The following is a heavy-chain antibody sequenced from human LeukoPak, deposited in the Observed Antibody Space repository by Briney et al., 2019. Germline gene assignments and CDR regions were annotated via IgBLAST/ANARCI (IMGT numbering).Heavy chain of an antibody. Sequence: GASLKISCKGSGYSFTNYWIGWVRPMSGKGLEWMGIIYPGDSDTRYSPSFQGQVTISADKSIITAYLQWSSLKASDTAMYYCARTGYSSGWYGSFDIWGQGTLVTVSS. V-gene: IGHV5-51*01. D-gene: IGHD6-19*01. CDR3: ARTGYSSGWYGSFDI. CDR2: IYPGDSDT. CDR1: GYSFTNYW. J-gene: IGHJ3*02.